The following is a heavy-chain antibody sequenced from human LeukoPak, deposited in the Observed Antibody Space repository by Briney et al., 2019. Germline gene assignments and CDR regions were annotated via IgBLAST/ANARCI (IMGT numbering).Heavy chain of an antibody. CDR1: GFTFSSYS. Sequence: PGGSLRLSCAASGFTFSSYSMNWVRQAPGKGLEWVSSISSSSSYIYYADSVKGRFTISRDNAKNSLYLQMNSLRAEDTAVYYCATLQYSGYDLPFDYWGQGTLVTVSS. D-gene: IGHD5-12*01. V-gene: IGHV3-21*01. CDR3: ATLQYSGYDLPFDY. CDR2: ISSSSSYI. J-gene: IGHJ4*02.